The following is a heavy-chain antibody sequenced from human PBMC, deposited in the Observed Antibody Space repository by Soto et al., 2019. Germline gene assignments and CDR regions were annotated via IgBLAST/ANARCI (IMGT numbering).Heavy chain of an antibody. V-gene: IGHV1-18*01. Sequence: ASVKVSGEASGYTFNSYCISWVRQAPGQGLEWMGWISAYNGNTNYAQKLQGRVTMTTDTSTSTAYMELRSLRSDDTAVYYCARGSYSSSWYLGPGDYWGQGTLVTVSS. CDR3: ARGSYSSSWYLGPGDY. CDR1: GYTFNSYC. CDR2: ISAYNGNT. J-gene: IGHJ4*02. D-gene: IGHD6-13*01.